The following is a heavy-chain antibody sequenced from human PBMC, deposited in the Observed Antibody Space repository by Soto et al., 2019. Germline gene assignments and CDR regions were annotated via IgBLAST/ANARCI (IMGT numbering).Heavy chain of an antibody. CDR3: AKARLWSGFFAFDI. CDR2: ISWNSGSI. V-gene: IGHV3-9*01. J-gene: IGHJ3*02. Sequence: DVQLVESGGDLVQPGRSLRLSCAASGFSFDDYAMHWVRQAPGKGLEWVSGISWNSGSIGYADSVKGRFTISRDNAENSLLLQMNSLRTEDTALYYCAKARLWSGFFAFDIWAQGTMVSVSS. CDR1: GFSFDDYA. D-gene: IGHD3-3*01.